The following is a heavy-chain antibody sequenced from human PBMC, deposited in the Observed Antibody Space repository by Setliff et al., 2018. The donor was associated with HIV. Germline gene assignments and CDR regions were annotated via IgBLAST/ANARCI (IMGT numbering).Heavy chain of an antibody. CDR2: VIPLFGTA. D-gene: IGHD6-19*01. CDR1: GGTFSSYG. J-gene: IGHJ6*02. CDR3: ARPAVLISTDYYYYMDV. V-gene: IGHV1-69*13. Sequence: SVKVSCKSSGGTFSSYGVTWVRQAPGQGLEWMGGVIPLFGTAKVAQKFQGRVTITADESTNTAYMELSSLRSEDTAIYYCARPAVLISTDYYYYMDVWGQGTTVTVSS.